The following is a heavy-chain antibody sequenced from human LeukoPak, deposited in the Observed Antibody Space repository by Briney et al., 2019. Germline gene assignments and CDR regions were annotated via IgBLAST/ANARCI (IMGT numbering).Heavy chain of an antibody. J-gene: IGHJ4*02. V-gene: IGHV4-34*01. Sequence: PSETLSLTCIVSGGSFSNYYWSWIRQPPGKGLEWIGEINHSGSTNYNPSLKSRVTISVDTSKNQFSLKLSSVTAADTAVYYCARVTVGATQPLYYFDYWGQGTLVTVSS. CDR2: INHSGST. D-gene: IGHD1-26*01. CDR3: ARVTVGATQPLYYFDY. CDR1: GGSFSNYY.